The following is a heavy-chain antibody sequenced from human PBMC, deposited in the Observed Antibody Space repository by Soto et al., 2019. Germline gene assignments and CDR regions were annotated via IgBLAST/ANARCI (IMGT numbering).Heavy chain of an antibody. CDR2: IDPSDSYT. V-gene: IGHV5-10-1*03. CDR3: ARRVSIAARHAIYYYYGMDV. CDR1: GYSFTSYW. D-gene: IGHD6-6*01. Sequence: EVQLVQSGAEVKKPGESLRISCKGSGYSFTSYWISWVRQMPGKGLEWMWRIDPSDSYTNYSPSFQGHVTISADKSISTAYLQWSSLKASDTAMYYCARRVSIAARHAIYYYYGMDVWGQGTTVTVSS. J-gene: IGHJ6*02.